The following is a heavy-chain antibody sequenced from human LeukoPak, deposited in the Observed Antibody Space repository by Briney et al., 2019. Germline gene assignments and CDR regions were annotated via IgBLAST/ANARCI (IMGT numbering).Heavy chain of an antibody. CDR2: IYHSGST. CDR1: GYSISSGYY. Sequence: SETLSLTCSVSGYSISSGYYWGWIRQPPGKGLEWIGSIYHSGSTYYDPSLKSRVTISVDTSKNQFSLKLSSMTAADTAVYYCARDRVIEGLGAIDPWGQGTLVTVSS. CDR3: ARDRVIEGLGAIDP. J-gene: IGHJ5*02. D-gene: IGHD2/OR15-2a*01. V-gene: IGHV4-38-2*02.